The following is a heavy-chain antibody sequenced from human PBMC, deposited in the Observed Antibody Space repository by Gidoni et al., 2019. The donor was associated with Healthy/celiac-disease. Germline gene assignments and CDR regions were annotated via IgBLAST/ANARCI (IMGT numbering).Heavy chain of an antibody. V-gene: IGHV1-69*01. Sequence: QVQLVQSGAEVKKPGSSVKVSCKASGGTVSSYAIRWGRQAPGQGLEWMGRIIPIFGTANYAQKFQGRVTITADESTSSLRSEDTAVYYCARRWMATITYYGMDVWGQGTTVTVSS. CDR2: IIPIFGTA. D-gene: IGHD5-12*01. CDR3: ARRWMATITYYGMDV. CDR1: GGTVSSYA. J-gene: IGHJ6*02.